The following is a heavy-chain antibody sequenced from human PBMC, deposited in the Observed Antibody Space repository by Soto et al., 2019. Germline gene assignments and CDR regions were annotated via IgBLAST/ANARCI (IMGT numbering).Heavy chain of an antibody. D-gene: IGHD6-13*01. V-gene: IGHV4-39*01. CDR3: ARHAVYSSSWYYYYGMDV. Sequence: SETLSLTCTVSGGSISSSSYYWGWIRQPPGKGLEWIGSIYYSGSTYYNPSLKSRVTISVDTSKNQFSLKLSSVTAADTAVYYCARHAVYSSSWYYYYGMDVWGQGTTVT. CDR1: GGSISSSSYY. CDR2: IYYSGST. J-gene: IGHJ6*02.